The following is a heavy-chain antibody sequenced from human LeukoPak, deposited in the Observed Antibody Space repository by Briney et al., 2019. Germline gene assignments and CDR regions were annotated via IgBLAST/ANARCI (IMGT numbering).Heavy chain of an antibody. J-gene: IGHJ4*02. V-gene: IGHV3-53*01. CDR3: AKNRGDAYNTFDC. CDR1: GFTFSNYE. D-gene: IGHD5-24*01. CDR2: IHGGDNT. Sequence: GGSLRLSCAASGFTFSNYEMNWVRQAPGKGLEWVSSIHGGDNTFYADSVKGRFTISRDNSKNTLYLQVNSLRAEDTAVYYCAKNRGDAYNTFDCWGQGTLLTVSS.